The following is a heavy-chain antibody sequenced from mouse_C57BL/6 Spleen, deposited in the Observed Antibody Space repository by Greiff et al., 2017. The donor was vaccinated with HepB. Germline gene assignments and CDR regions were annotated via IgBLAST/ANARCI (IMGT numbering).Heavy chain of an antibody. CDR3: ARTGYGSSYDWYFDV. J-gene: IGHJ1*03. CDR2: IDPSDSET. Sequence: VQLQQPGAELVRPGSSVKLSCKASGYTFTSYWMHWVKQRPIQGLEWIGNIDPSDSETHYNQKFKDKATLTVDESSSTAYMQLSSLTSEDSAVYYCARTGYGSSYDWYFDVWGTGTTVTVSS. V-gene: IGHV1-52*01. CDR1: GYTFTSYW. D-gene: IGHD1-1*01.